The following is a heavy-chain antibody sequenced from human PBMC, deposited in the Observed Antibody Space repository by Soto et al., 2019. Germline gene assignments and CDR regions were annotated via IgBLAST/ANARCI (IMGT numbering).Heavy chain of an antibody. CDR2: IIPIFGTA. CDR3: ARAHPPDTQLNWFDP. CDR1: GGTFSSYA. Sequence: QVQLVQSGAEVKKPGSSVNVSCTASGGTFSSYAISWVRQAPGQGLEWMGGIIPIFGTANYAQKFQGRVTITADESTSTAYMELSSLRSEDTAVYYCARAHPPDTQLNWFDPWGQGTLVTVSS. V-gene: IGHV1-69*01. J-gene: IGHJ5*02. D-gene: IGHD1-1*01.